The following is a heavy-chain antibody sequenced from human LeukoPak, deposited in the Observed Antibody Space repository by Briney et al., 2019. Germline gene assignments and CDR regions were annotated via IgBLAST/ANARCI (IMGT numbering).Heavy chain of an antibody. CDR1: GGTFSSYA. D-gene: IGHD3-3*01. J-gene: IGHJ4*02. CDR3: AGPSGYFY. CDR2: IIPILGIA. V-gene: IGHV1-69*04. Sequence: SVKVSCKASGGTFSSYAISWVRQAPGRGLEWMGRIIPILGIANYAQKFQGRVTITADKSTSTAYMELSSLRSEDTAVYYCAGPSGYFYWGQGTLVTVSS.